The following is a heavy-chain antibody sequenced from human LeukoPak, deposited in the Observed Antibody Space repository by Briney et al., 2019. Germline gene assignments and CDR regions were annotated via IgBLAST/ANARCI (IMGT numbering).Heavy chain of an antibody. CDR1: GGSISSSTYY. J-gene: IGHJ6*03. D-gene: IGHD5-12*01. Sequence: PSETLSLTCTVSGGSISSSTYYWGWIRQPPEKGLEWIGTIYYSGSTYYNPSLKSRVAISVDTSKNQFSLKLSSATAADTAVYYCARLRGETARGYSGYDMNYYYYYYMDVWGKGTTVTVSS. V-gene: IGHV4-39*01. CDR2: IYYSGST. CDR3: ARLRGETARGYSGYDMNYYYYYYMDV.